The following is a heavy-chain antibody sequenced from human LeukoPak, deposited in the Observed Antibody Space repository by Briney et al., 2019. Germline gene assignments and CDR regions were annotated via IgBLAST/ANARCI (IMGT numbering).Heavy chain of an antibody. CDR1: GGSFSGYY. J-gene: IGHJ4*02. CDR2: INHSGST. CDR3: ARHRALRWALTRIAAAGKTYFDY. D-gene: IGHD6-13*01. Sequence: SETLSLTCAVYGGSFSGYYWSWICQPPGKGLEWIGEINHSGSTNYNPSLKSRVTISVDTSKNQFSLKLSSVTAADTAVYYCARHRALRWALTRIAAAGKTYFDYWGQGTLVTVSS. V-gene: IGHV4-34*01.